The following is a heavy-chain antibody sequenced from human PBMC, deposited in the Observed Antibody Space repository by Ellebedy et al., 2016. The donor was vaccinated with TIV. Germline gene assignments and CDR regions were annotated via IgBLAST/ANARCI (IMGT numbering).Heavy chain of an antibody. V-gene: IGHV1-8*01. J-gene: IGHJ4*02. CDR3: ARGIDAGVDY. CDR2: MSPNSGVT. Sequence: ASVKVSXKASGYSFTSYDINWVRQATGQGLEWMGWMSPNSGVTDYPQKFQGRLTMTRDTSISTAYMELSSLRSEDTAVYYCARGIDAGVDYWGQGTLVTVSS. D-gene: IGHD7-27*01. CDR1: GYSFTSYD.